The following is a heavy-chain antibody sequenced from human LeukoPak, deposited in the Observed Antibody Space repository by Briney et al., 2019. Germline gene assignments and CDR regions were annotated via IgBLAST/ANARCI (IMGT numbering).Heavy chain of an antibody. CDR1: GGSFSGYY. D-gene: IGHD1-26*01. J-gene: IGHJ6*02. CDR3: ARRMPLNKGAYGMDV. CDR2: INHSGST. Sequence: PSETLSLTCAVYGGSFSGYYWSWIRQPPGKGLEWIGEINHSGSTNYNPSLKSRVTISVGTSKNQFSLKLSSVTAADTAVYYCARRMPLNKGAYGMDVWGQGTTVTVSS. V-gene: IGHV4-34*01.